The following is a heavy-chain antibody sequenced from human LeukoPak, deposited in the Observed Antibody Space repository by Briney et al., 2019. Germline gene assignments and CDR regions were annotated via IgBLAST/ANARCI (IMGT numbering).Heavy chain of an antibody. J-gene: IGHJ4*02. CDR3: ARALWFGETFPAY. CDR2: ISSSTTYI. D-gene: IGHD3-10*01. V-gene: IGHV3-21*01. CDR1: N. Sequence: NMNWVRQAPGKGLEWVSSISSSTTYIYYADSVKGRFTISRDNAKNSLYLQMNSLRAEDTAVYYCARALWFGETFPAYWGQGTLVTVSS.